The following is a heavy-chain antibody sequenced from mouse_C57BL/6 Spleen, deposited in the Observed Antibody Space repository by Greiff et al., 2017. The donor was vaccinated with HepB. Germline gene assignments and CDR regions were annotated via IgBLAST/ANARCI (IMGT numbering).Heavy chain of an antibody. CDR1: GYSITSGYY. V-gene: IGHV3-6*01. D-gene: IGHD3-1*01. Sequence: EVKLMESGPGLVKPSQSLSLTCSVTGYSITSGYYWNWIRQVPGNKLEWMGYISYDGSNNYNPSPKNRISITRDTSKNQFFLKLNSVTTEDTATYYSARDLGNLAWFAYWGQGTLVTVSA. CDR3: ARDLGNLAWFAY. J-gene: IGHJ3*01. CDR2: ISYDGSN.